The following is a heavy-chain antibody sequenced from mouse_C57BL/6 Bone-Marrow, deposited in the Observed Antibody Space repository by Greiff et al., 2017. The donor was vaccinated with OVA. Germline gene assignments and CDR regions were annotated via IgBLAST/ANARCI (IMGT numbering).Heavy chain of an antibody. J-gene: IGHJ2*01. Sequence: VQLQQSGAELVKPGASVKLSCKASGYTFTSYWMQWVKQRPGQGLEWIGEIDPSDSYTNYNQKLKGKATLTVDTSSSTAYMQLSSLTSEDAAVYYCAREGGVYYFDYWGQGTTLTVSS. CDR3: AREGGVYYFDY. CDR2: IDPSDSYT. CDR1: GYTFTSYW. V-gene: IGHV1-50*01.